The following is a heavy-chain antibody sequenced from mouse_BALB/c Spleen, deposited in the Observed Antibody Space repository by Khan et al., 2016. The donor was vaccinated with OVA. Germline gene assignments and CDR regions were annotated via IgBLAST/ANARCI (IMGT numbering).Heavy chain of an antibody. V-gene: IGHV1-4*01. J-gene: IGHJ3*01. CDR1: GYTFTSYT. Sequence: QVQLKESGAELARPGASVKMSCKASGYTFTSYTIHWIKLRPGQGLEWIGFINPSNGYTNYNQKFKDKATLTADKSSTTVYMQLSSLTSDDSAVYNCVRDGAYHRNDGWFAYWDQGTLVTVSA. CDR2: INPSNGYT. CDR3: VRDGAYHRNDGWFAY. D-gene: IGHD2-14*01.